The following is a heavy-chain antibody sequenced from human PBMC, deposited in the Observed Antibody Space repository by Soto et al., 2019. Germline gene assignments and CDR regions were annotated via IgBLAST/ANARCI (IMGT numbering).Heavy chain of an antibody. D-gene: IGHD2-2*01. CDR1: GFTFSSYA. CDR2: ISGSGGST. J-gene: IGHJ4*02. V-gene: IGHV3-23*01. Sequence: EVQLLESGGGLVQPGGSLRLSCAASGFTFSSYAMSWVRQAPGKGLEWVSAISGSGGSTYYADSVKGRFTISRDNSKNTLYLKMNSLRAEDTAVYYCAKDRGVGKVVSAADIFDYWGQGTLVTVSS. CDR3: AKDRGVGKVVSAADIFDY.